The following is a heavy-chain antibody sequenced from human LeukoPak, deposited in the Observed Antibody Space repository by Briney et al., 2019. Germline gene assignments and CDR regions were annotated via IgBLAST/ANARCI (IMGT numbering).Heavy chain of an antibody. Sequence: AGGSLRLSCAASGFTFSSYGMHWVRQAPGKGLEWVAVISYDGSNKYYADSVKGRFTISRDNSKNMLYLQMNSLRAEDTAVYYCAKDQDEASALWFGELSYWGQGTLVTVSS. D-gene: IGHD3-10*01. J-gene: IGHJ4*02. CDR1: GFTFSSYG. V-gene: IGHV3-30*18. CDR3: AKDQDEASALWFGELSY. CDR2: ISYDGSNK.